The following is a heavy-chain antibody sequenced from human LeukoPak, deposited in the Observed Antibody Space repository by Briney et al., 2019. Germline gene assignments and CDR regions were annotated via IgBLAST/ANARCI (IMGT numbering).Heavy chain of an antibody. J-gene: IGHJ6*03. CDR2: IYYSGST. V-gene: IGHV4-39*07. CDR1: GGSISSSSYY. Sequence: SETLSLTCTVSGGSISSSSYYWGWIRQPPGKGLEWIGSIYYSGSTYYNPSLKSRVTISVDTSKNQFSLKLSSVTAADTAVYYCARSPNYYYYYYYMDVWGKGTTVTISS. D-gene: IGHD1-7*01. CDR3: ARSPNYYYYYYYMDV.